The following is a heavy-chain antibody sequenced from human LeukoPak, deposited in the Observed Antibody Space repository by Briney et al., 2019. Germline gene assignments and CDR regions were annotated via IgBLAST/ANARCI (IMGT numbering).Heavy chain of an antibody. D-gene: IGHD6-13*01. J-gene: IGHJ6*02. CDR2: MNPNSGNT. Sequence: ASVKVSCKASGYTFTSYDINWVRQATGQGLEWMGWMNPNSGNTGYAQKFQGRVTMTRNTSISTAYMELSSLRSEDTAVYYCARYLDGDSSWFYYYYGMDVWGQGTTVTVSS. CDR1: GYTFTSYD. V-gene: IGHV1-8*01. CDR3: ARYLDGDSSWFYYYYGMDV.